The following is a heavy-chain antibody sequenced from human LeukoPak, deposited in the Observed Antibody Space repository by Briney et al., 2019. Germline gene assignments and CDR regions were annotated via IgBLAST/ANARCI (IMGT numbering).Heavy chain of an antibody. CDR1: SGSFSGYY. Sequence: SETLSLTCAVYSGSFSGYYWSWIRQPPWKGLEWIGEINHSGSTNYNPSLKSRVTISVDTSKNQFSLKLSSVTAADTAVYYCARGHLTAPAASHLDYWGQGTLVTVSS. CDR3: ARGHLTAPAASHLDY. D-gene: IGHD2-2*01. J-gene: IGHJ4*02. V-gene: IGHV4-34*01. CDR2: INHSGST.